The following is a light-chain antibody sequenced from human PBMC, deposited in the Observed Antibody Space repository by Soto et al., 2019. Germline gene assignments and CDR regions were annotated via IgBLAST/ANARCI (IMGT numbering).Light chain of an antibody. CDR1: NSNIGSNT. CDR2: SNA. Sequence: QSVLTQPPSASGTPGQRITISCSGSNSNIGSNTVNWYQQLPGTAPKLLIYSNAQRPSGVPDRFFGSKSDTSASLAISGLQSDDEADYYCAAWDDSLHGVVFGGGTKVTVL. V-gene: IGLV1-44*01. CDR3: AAWDDSLHGVV. J-gene: IGLJ3*02.